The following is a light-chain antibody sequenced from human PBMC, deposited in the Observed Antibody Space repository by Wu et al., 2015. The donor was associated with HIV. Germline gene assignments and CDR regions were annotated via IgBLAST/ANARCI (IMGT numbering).Light chain of an antibody. J-gene: IGKJ1*01. V-gene: IGKV3-15*01. CDR1: QSVGSK. CDR3: QQYNNWPRT. CDR2: GAS. Sequence: EIVMTQSPATLSVSPGERATLSCRASQSVGSKLAWYQQNPGQAPRLLIFGASTRATGIPARFSGSGSGTEFTLTISSMQSEDFAVYYCQQYNNWPRTFGQGTKVEIK.